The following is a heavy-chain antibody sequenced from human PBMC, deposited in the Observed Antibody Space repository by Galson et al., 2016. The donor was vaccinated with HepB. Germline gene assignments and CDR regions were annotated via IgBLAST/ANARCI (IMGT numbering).Heavy chain of an antibody. CDR1: GFPFSDYY. D-gene: IGHD3-3*01. V-gene: IGHV3-11*06. J-gene: IGHJ5*02. CDR3: ASDTREWVPRGRFDP. Sequence: SLRLSCAASGFPFSDYYMHWIRQAPGKGLEWISFISWNGDYTNYADPVRGRFTVSRDNARNSQHLQMDNLRIDDTAVYYCASDTREWVPRGRFDPWGQGTLVTVSS. CDR2: ISWNGDYT.